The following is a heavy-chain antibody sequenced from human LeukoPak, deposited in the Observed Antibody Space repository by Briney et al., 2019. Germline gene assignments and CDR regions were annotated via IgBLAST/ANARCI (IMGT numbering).Heavy chain of an antibody. V-gene: IGHV4-59*01. CDR3: ARGYCSSTSCYYFDY. Sequence: SETLSLTCAVYGGSFSGYYWSWIRQPPGKGLEWIGYIYYSGSTNYNPSLKSRVTISVDTSKNQFSLKLSSVTAADTAVYYCARGYCSSTSCYYFDYWGQGTLVTVSS. D-gene: IGHD2-2*01. CDR2: IYYSGST. CDR1: GGSFSGYY. J-gene: IGHJ4*02.